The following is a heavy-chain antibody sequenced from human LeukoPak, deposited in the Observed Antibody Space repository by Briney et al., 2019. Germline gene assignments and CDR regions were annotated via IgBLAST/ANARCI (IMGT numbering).Heavy chain of an antibody. V-gene: IGHV3-66*01. Sequence: GGSLRLSCAASGFTVSSNYMSWVRQAPGKGLEWVSVIYSGGSTYYADSVKGRFTISRDNSENTLYLQMNSLRAEDTAVYYCARDPGSAPYYFDYWGQGTLVTVSS. D-gene: IGHD2-15*01. CDR1: GFTVSSNY. CDR3: ARDPGSAPYYFDY. CDR2: IYSGGST. J-gene: IGHJ4*02.